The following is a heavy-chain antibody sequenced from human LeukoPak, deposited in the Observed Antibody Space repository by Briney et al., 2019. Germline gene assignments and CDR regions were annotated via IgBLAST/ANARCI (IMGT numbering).Heavy chain of an antibody. D-gene: IGHD3-3*01. CDR2: ISGSGGST. CDR1: GFTFSSYA. J-gene: IGHJ5*02. V-gene: IGHV3-23*01. CDR3: AKRSGYDFWSGFDP. Sequence: PGGSLRLSCAASGFTFSSYAMRWVRQAPGKGLEWVPGISGSGGSTSYADTVKGRFTVSRDNSKNTLYLQMSSLRAEDTALYYCAKRSGYDFWSGFDPWGQGTLVIVSS.